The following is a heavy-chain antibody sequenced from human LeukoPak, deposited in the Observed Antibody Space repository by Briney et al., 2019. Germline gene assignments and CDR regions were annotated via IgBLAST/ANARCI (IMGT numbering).Heavy chain of an antibody. Sequence: PSETLSLTCTVSGXSINSYYWSWIRQPPGKGLEWIGYISNSGFTNDNPSLKSRVTISLDTSKNQFSLKLTSVTAADTAVYYCARGSGWFLYWGQGTLVTVSS. J-gene: IGHJ4*02. CDR2: ISNSGFT. V-gene: IGHV4-59*01. D-gene: IGHD6-19*01. CDR3: ARGSGWFLY. CDR1: GXSINSYY.